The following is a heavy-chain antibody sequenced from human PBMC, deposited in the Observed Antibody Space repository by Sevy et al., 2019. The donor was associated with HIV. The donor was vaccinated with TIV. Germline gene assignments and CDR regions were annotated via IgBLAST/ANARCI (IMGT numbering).Heavy chain of an antibody. CDR2: ISGSGGST. V-gene: IGHV3-23*01. Sequence: GGSLRLSCAASGFSFVTYAMSWVRQPPGKGLEWVSGISGSGGSTYYADSVKGRFTISRANSKNTLYLQMNSLRAEDTAVYYCAKDFYDSSCYYPMGAFDIWGQGTMVTVSS. D-gene: IGHD3-22*01. CDR3: AKDFYDSSCYYPMGAFDI. CDR1: GFSFVTYA. J-gene: IGHJ3*02.